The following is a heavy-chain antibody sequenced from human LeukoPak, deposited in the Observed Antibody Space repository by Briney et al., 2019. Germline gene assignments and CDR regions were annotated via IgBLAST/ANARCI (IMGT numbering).Heavy chain of an antibody. CDR1: GGSISRYY. D-gene: IGHD3-3*01. Sequence: NPSETLSLTCTVSGGSISRYYWSGLRQPPGEALEWLVYIYYSGNTNYNPPLKSRVTISLDTSKNQFSLKLSSVTAADKAVYYCAREHYDFCSGPPNYYYMDVWGKGTKVTVSS. J-gene: IGHJ6*03. CDR2: IYYSGNT. V-gene: IGHV4-59*12. CDR3: AREHYDFCSGPPNYYYMDV.